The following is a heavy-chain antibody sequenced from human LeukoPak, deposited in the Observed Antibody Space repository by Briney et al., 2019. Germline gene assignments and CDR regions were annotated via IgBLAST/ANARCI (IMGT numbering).Heavy chain of an antibody. V-gene: IGHV3-23*01. D-gene: IGHD4-11*01. J-gene: IGHJ6*03. CDR1: GFTFSSYA. CDR2: ISGSGGNT. CDR3: AKFSAHIYSNYDYMDV. Sequence: GGSLRLSCAASGFTFSSYAMSWVRQAPGKGLEWVSGISGSGGNTYYADSVKGRFTISRDNSKNTLYLQMNSLGAEDTAVYYCAKFSAHIYSNYDYMDVWGKGTTVTVSS.